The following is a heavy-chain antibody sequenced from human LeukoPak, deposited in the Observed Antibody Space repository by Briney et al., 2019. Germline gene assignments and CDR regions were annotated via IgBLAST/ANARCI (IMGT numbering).Heavy chain of an antibody. Sequence: SETLSLTCTVSGGSVSSDSYYWSWIRQPPGKGLEWIGYIYYSGSTNYNPSLKSRVTISVDTSKNQFSLKLSSVTAADTAEYYCAREPYGSGTFDYWGQGTLVTVSA. V-gene: IGHV4-61*01. J-gene: IGHJ4*02. CDR3: AREPYGSGTFDY. D-gene: IGHD3-10*01. CDR1: GGSVSSDSYY. CDR2: IYYSGST.